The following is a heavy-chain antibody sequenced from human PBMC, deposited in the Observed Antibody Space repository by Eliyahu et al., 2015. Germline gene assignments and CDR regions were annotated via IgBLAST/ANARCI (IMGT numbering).Heavy chain of an antibody. D-gene: IGHD1-26*01. J-gene: IGHJ6*02. CDR2: INAGNGDT. CDR1: GYTFTNYA. CDR3: ARLELPPYYYYGMDV. V-gene: IGHV1-3*01. Sequence: QVQLVQSGAEVKKPGASVKVSCKASGYTFTNYAMHWVRQAPGQRLEWMGWINAGNGDTKYSQKFQGRLTITRDTSASTAYMELSSLRSEDTAVYYCARLELPPYYYYGMDVWGQGTTVTVSS.